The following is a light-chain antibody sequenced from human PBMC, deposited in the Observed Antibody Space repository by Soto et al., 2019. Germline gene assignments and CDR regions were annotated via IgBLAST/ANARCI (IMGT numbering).Light chain of an antibody. CDR1: QSISSW. V-gene: IGKV1-5*03. J-gene: IGKJ5*01. CDR3: HQYDNWHPIT. CDR2: KAS. Sequence: DIQMTQSPSTLSGSVGDRVTITCRASQSISSWLAWYQQKPGKAPKLLIYKASTLKSGVPSRFSGSGSGTEFTLTISSLQHDDFAAYYCHQYDNWHPITFGQGTRLEIK.